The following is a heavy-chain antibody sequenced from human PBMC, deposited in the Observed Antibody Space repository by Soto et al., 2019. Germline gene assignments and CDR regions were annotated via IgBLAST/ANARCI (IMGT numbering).Heavy chain of an antibody. CDR2: ISPDGSNK. D-gene: IGHD6-19*01. CDR1: GFTFSSYG. Sequence: QVKMVESGGGVVQPGRSLRLSCAASGFTFSSYGMHWVRQAPGKGLEWVAVISPDGSNKDYADSVKGRFTISRDNSKNTLYLQRNTLRVEDPAVYDCAKTRYSLQWPPFYPWGHGTLVTVSS. V-gene: IGHV3-30*18. J-gene: IGHJ5*02. CDR3: AKTRYSLQWPPFYP.